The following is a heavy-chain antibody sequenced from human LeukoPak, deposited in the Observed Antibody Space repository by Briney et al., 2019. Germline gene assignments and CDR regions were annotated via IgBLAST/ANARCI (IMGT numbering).Heavy chain of an antibody. CDR3: AKGSDTSRPYYLDL. V-gene: IGHV3-23*01. J-gene: IGHJ5*02. Sequence: GGSLRLSCVASAFPFRTCAMSWVRQAPGKGLEWISGITDTGGDTYHADSVKGRLTISRDNSKNTLYLQMDSLRVEDTAVYYCAKGSDTSRPYYLDLWGQGALVTVSS. D-gene: IGHD3-10*01. CDR1: AFPFRTCA. CDR2: ITDTGGDT.